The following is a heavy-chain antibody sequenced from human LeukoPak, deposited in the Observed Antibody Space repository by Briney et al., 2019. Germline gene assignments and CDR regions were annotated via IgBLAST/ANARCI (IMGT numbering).Heavy chain of an antibody. D-gene: IGHD4-17*01. V-gene: IGHV3-23*01. Sequence: GVSPRLSCVASGFTLSDYDMTWVRQRPGKGLEWVTSISKSGDRTYSADSVKGRFTISRDNSKNTVYLQMSSLRAEDTAVYYCAKDPWTLDGDYGDTWGQGALVTASS. CDR1: GFTLSDYD. CDR3: AKDPWTLDGDYGDT. J-gene: IGHJ1*01. CDR2: ISKSGDRT.